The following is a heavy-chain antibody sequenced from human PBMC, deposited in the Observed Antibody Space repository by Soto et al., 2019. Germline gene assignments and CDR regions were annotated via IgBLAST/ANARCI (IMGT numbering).Heavy chain of an antibody. J-gene: IGHJ4*02. CDR2: ISSSSSYI. CDR3: ASVLMVRGVMVAFDY. V-gene: IGHV3-21*01. Sequence: EVQLVESGGGLVKPGGSLRLSCAASGFTFSSYSMNWVRQAPGKGLEWVSSISSSSSYIYYADSVKGRFTISRDNAKNSLYLQMNSLRAEDTAVYYCASVLMVRGVMVAFDYWGQGTLVTVSS. CDR1: GFTFSSYS. D-gene: IGHD3-10*01.